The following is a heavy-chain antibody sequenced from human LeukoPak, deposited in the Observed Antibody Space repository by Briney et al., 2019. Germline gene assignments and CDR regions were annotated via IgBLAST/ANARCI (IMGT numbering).Heavy chain of an antibody. CDR3: ARHGYTASHFFLDY. CDR1: TGSINSYY. CDR2: IYTTGRA. V-gene: IGHV4-4*07. J-gene: IGHJ4*02. D-gene: IGHD5-18*01. Sequence: SETLSLICTVSTGSINSYYWGWVRQPAGRGLEWIGRIYTTGRADYDPSLQSRVAMSIDTSQKQFSLILKSVTAADTATYFCARHGYTASHFFLDYWGQGTPVTVSS.